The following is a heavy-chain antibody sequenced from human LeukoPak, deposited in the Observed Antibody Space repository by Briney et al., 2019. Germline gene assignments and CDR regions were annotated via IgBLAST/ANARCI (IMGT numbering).Heavy chain of an antibody. Sequence: PGGSLRLSFAASGFTFYSYAMSWVRQAPGKGLEWVAAISGSGGSTYYADSVKGRFTISRDNSKNTLYLQMNSLRAEDTAVYYCAKGGDIVVVPAAVLDYWGQGTLVTVSS. CDR2: ISGSGGST. J-gene: IGHJ4*02. CDR3: AKGGDIVVVPAAVLDY. CDR1: GFTFYSYA. V-gene: IGHV3-23*01. D-gene: IGHD2-2*01.